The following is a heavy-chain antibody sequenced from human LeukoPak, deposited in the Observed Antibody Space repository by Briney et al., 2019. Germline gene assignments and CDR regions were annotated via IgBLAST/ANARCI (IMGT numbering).Heavy chain of an antibody. J-gene: IGHJ4*02. D-gene: IGHD5-18*01. CDR3: ARQDTAMDFDY. CDR1: GFTFSSYA. Sequence: GGSLRLSRAASGFTFSSYAMHWVRQAPGKGLEYVSAISSNGGSTYYANSVKGRFTISRDNSKNTLYLQMGSLRAEDMAVYYCARQDTAMDFDYWGQGTLVTVSS. V-gene: IGHV3-64*01. CDR2: ISSNGGST.